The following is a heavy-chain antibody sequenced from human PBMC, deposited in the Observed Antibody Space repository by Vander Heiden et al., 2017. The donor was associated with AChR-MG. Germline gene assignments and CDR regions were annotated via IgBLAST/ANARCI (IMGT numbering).Heavy chain of an antibody. Sequence: QVQLVQSGAEVKKPGSSVKVSCKASGGTFSSYAISWVRQAPGQGLEWMGGIIPIFGTANYAQKFQGRVTITADESTSTAYMELSSLRSEDTAVYYCARAAPGVLRYCDWLSTPFDYWGQGTLVTVSS. D-gene: IGHD3-9*01. CDR2: IIPIFGTA. V-gene: IGHV1-69*01. CDR3: ARAAPGVLRYCDWLSTPFDY. J-gene: IGHJ4*02. CDR1: GGTFSSYA.